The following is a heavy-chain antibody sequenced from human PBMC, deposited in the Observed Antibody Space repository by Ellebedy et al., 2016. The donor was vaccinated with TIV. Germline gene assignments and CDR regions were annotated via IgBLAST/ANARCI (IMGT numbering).Heavy chain of an antibody. Sequence: ASVKVSCXASGGTFSSYAISWVRQAPGQGLEWMGWINPNSGGTNYAQKFQGRVTMTRDTSISTAYMELSRLRSDDTAVYYCARRPGVPAATDYWGQGTLVTVSS. CDR2: INPNSGGT. J-gene: IGHJ4*02. CDR3: ARRPGVPAATDY. D-gene: IGHD2-2*01. V-gene: IGHV1-2*02. CDR1: GGTFSSYA.